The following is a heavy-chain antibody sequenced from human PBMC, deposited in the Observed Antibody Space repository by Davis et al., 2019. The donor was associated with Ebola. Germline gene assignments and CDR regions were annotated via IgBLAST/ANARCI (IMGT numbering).Heavy chain of an antibody. CDR2: IFYSGSSSYSGST. CDR1: GGSISDYY. Sequence: SETLSLTCTVSGGSISDYYWSWIRQSPGKGLEWIGNIFYSGSSSYSGSTNYHSSLKSRIFISVDTSKNQFSLKLNSVTAADTAVYYCARLRSIHQCFYFDYWGLGTLVTVSS. J-gene: IGHJ4*02. D-gene: IGHD2-2*01. CDR3: ARLRSIHQCFYFDY. V-gene: IGHV4-59*12.